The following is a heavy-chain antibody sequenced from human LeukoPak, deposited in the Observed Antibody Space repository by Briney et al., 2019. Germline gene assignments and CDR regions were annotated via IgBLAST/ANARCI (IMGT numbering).Heavy chain of an antibody. Sequence: SETLSLTCTVSGDSVTSGTFYWAWLRKPPGKGLEWIATVYYTGSTYYNPSLKSRVTISMDTSKNQFSLDLRSVVAPDTAVYYCARHSGSGSLSRPFDPWGQGTLVTVSS. D-gene: IGHD3-10*01. J-gene: IGHJ5*02. CDR3: ARHSGSGSLSRPFDP. CDR1: GDSVTSGTFY. CDR2: VYYTGST. V-gene: IGHV4-39*01.